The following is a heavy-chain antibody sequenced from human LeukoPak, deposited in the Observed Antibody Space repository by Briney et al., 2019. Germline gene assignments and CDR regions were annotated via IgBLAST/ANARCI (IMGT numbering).Heavy chain of an antibody. J-gene: IGHJ3*02. CDR2: ISGADEST. Sequence: GRSLRLSCAASGFTFSSYDMSWIRQAPGKGLEWVAEISGADESTKYVDSVKGRFTISRHNSKNTLYLLLTSMRVDETAVYYCANRRLGRGDFDIWGQGTMVTVSS. CDR3: ANRRLGRGDFDI. CDR1: GFTFSSYD. D-gene: IGHD7-27*01. V-gene: IGHV3-23*01.